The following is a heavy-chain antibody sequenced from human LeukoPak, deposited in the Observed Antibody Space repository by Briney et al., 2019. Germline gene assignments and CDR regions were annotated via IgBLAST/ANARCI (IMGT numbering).Heavy chain of an antibody. J-gene: IGHJ4*02. CDR2: VYYSGST. Sequence: PSETLSLTCTVSGGSISPYYWSWIRQPPGKGLEWIGYVYYSGSTNYNPSLKSRVTISVDTSKNRFSLNLSPVTAADTAVYFCARHDSTGYYHWGQGTLVTVSS. CDR3: ARHDSTGYYH. CDR1: GGSISPYY. V-gene: IGHV4-59*08. D-gene: IGHD3-22*01.